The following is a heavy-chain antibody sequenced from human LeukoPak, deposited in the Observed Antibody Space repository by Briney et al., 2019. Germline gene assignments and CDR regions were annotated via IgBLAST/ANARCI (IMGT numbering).Heavy chain of an antibody. CDR3: AGETHSGSPFDP. Sequence: PGGSLRLSCAASGFTFSSYSMNWVRQAPGKGLEWVSSISSSSSYIYYADSVKGRFTISRDNSKNTLYLQMNSLRAEDTAVYYCAGETHSGSPFDPWGQGTLVTVSS. J-gene: IGHJ5*02. CDR2: ISSSSSYI. D-gene: IGHD1-26*01. CDR1: GFTFSSYS. V-gene: IGHV3-21*01.